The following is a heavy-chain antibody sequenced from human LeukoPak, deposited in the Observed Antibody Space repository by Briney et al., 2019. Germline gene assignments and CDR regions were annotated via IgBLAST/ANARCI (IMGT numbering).Heavy chain of an antibody. CDR2: IHQNGGTE. J-gene: IGHJ4*02. V-gene: IGHV3-7*03. CDR1: GFIFSSYT. D-gene: IGHD6-13*01. CDR3: ARDLSSRDAY. Sequence: GGSLRLSCAASGFIFSSYTMSWVRQAPGEGLEWVACIHQNGGTEYYVDSVKGRFAISRDNTKNSLYLQMNSLTIEDTAVYYCARDLSSRDAYWGQGTLVTVSS.